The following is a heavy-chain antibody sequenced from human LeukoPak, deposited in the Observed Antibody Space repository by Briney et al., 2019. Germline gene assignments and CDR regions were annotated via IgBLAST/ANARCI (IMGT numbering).Heavy chain of an antibody. CDR2: ISGSGGST. J-gene: IGHJ4*02. V-gene: IGHV3-23*01. CDR3: AKTMVRGVLDY. CDR1: GFTFSSYG. D-gene: IGHD3-10*01. Sequence: GGTLRLSCAASGFTFSSYGMSWVRQAPGKGLEWVSAISGSGGSTYYADSVKGRFTISRDNSKNTLYLQMNSLRSEDTAVYYCAKTMVRGVLDYWGQGTLVTVSS.